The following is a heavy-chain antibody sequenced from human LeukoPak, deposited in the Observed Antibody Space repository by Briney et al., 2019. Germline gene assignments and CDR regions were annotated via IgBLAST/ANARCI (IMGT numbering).Heavy chain of an antibody. CDR1: GYTFTSYY. CDR2: INPSGGST. CDR3: ARGMRDAFDI. Sequence: ASVKVSCKASGYTFTSYYMHWVRQAPGQGLEWMGIINPSGGSTSYAQKFQGRVTSTRNTSTGTAYMELSSLRSDDTAVYYCARGMRDAFDIWGQGTMVTVSP. J-gene: IGHJ3*02. V-gene: IGHV1-46*01.